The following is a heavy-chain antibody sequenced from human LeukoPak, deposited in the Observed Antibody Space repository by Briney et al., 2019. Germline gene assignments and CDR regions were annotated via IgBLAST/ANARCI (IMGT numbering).Heavy chain of an antibody. J-gene: IGHJ3*02. V-gene: IGHV3-23*01. CDR3: AKDSWSGLDQWLVKPHAFDI. Sequence: GGSLRLSCAVSGFAFGSEAMSWVRQAPGKGLEWVSAISGSGGSTYYADSAKGRFTISRDNSKNTLYLQMNSLRAEDTAVYYCAKDSWSGLDQWLVKPHAFDIWGQGTMVTVSS. D-gene: IGHD6-19*01. CDR2: ISGSGGST. CDR1: GFAFGSEA.